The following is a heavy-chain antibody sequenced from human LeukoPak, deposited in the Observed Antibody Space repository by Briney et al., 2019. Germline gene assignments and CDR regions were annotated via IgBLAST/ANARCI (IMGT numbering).Heavy chain of an antibody. CDR3: AKSVTDYYYYCMDV. CDR2: ISSRGDST. J-gene: IGHJ6*03. V-gene: IGHV3-23*01. CDR1: GLIFSSHA. Sequence: GGSLRLSCAASGLIFSSHAMSWVRQTPEKGLEWVSAISSRGDSTYYADSVKGRFTISRDNSKNTLYLQMSSLRGEDTAVYYCAKSVTDYYYYCMDVWGKGTTVTVSS. D-gene: IGHD4-17*01.